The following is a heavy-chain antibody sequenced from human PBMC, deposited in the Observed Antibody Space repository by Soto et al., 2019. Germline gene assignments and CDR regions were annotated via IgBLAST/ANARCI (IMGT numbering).Heavy chain of an antibody. Sequence: ASVKVSCKASGGTFSSYAISWVRQAPGQGLEWMGGIIPIFGTANYAQKFQGRVTITADESTSTAFMELSSLRSEDTAVYYCVGAGLGYYFDYWGQGTLVTVSS. CDR1: GGTFSSYA. CDR3: VGAGLGYYFDY. D-gene: IGHD3-16*01. CDR2: IIPIFGTA. V-gene: IGHV1-69*13. J-gene: IGHJ4*02.